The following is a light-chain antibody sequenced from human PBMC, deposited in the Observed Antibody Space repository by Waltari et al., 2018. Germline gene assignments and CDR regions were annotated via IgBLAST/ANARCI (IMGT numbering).Light chain of an antibody. CDR3: QVWDTSSNHGV. CDR2: DGG. Sequence: SYVLTQPPSVSVAPGATAKLTCAGARLGTKSCHWYQQRPGQAPVLAGYDGGDRPSGIPERFSGSNSGNTATLTINRVEVGDEADYFCQVWDTSSNHGVFGNGTKVTIL. J-gene: IGLJ1*01. V-gene: IGLV3-21*02. CDR1: RLGTKS.